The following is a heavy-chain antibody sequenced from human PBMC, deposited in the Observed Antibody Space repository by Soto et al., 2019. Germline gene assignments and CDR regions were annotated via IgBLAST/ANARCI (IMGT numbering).Heavy chain of an antibody. CDR3: AREGALKPFSS. J-gene: IGHJ5*02. CDR1: GFTFSSYW. CDR2: IKQDGSET. Sequence: GGSLRLSCGASGFTFSSYWMNWVRQAPGKGLEWVANIKQDGSETSYVDSVKGRFTISRDNAKNSLYLQMDSLRAEDTAVYYCAREGALKPFSSWGQGALVTVSS. V-gene: IGHV3-7*01.